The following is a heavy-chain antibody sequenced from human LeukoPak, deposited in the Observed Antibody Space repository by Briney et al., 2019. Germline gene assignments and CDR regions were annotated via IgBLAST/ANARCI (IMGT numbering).Heavy chain of an antibody. CDR2: ISGSGGSS. CDR3: AKGSGYSGPPD. Sequence: GGSLRLSCAASGFIFICYTMSWVRQAPGKGLEWVSTISGSGGSSDYAESVKGRFTISRDNSTNTVYVQMNSPRAEDTAVYYCAKGSGYSGPPDWGQGTLVTVSA. J-gene: IGHJ4*02. CDR1: GFIFICYT. V-gene: IGHV3-23*01. D-gene: IGHD5-12*01.